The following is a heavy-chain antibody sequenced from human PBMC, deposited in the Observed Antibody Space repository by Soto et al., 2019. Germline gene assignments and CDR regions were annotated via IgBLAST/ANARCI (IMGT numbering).Heavy chain of an antibody. V-gene: IGHV3-21*01. CDR3: ARYDYGDYTDHFDY. Sequence: EVQLVESGGGLVKPGGSLRLSCAASGFTFSSYSMNWVRQAPGKGLEWVSSISSSSSYIYYADSVKGRFTISRDNAKNSLYLQMNSLRAEDTAVYYCARYDYGDYTDHFDYWGQETLVTVSS. CDR2: ISSSSSYI. D-gene: IGHD4-17*01. CDR1: GFTFSSYS. J-gene: IGHJ4*02.